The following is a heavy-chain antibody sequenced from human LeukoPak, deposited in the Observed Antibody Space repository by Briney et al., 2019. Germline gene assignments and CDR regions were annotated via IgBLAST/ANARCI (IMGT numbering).Heavy chain of an antibody. J-gene: IGHJ6*03. D-gene: IGHD6-13*01. CDR3: ARDWGHSSSWYVYYYYMDV. V-gene: IGHV1-2*02. Sequence: GASVKVSCKASGYTFTGYYMHWVRQAPGQVLEWMGWINPNSGGTNYAQKFQGRVTMTRDTSISTAYMELSRLRSDDTAVYYCARDWGHSSSWYVYYYYMDVWGKGTAVTVSS. CDR1: GYTFTGYY. CDR2: INPNSGGT.